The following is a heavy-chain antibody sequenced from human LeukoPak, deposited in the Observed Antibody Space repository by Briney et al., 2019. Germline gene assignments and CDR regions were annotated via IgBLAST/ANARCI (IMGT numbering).Heavy chain of an antibody. Sequence: SVKVSCKASGGTFSSYAISWVRQAPGQGLEWMGRIIPILGIANYAQKFQGRVTITADKSTSTAYMELSSLRSEDTAVYYCARALDTAMGPFFDYWGQGTLVTVSS. V-gene: IGHV1-69*04. CDR2: IIPILGIA. CDR1: GGTFSSYA. CDR3: ARALDTAMGPFFDY. D-gene: IGHD5-18*01. J-gene: IGHJ4*02.